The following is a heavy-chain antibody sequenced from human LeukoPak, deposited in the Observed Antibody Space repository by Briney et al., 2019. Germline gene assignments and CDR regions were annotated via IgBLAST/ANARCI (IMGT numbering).Heavy chain of an antibody. J-gene: IGHJ5*02. CDR3: ARGGGYSSSWYWFDP. CDR2: IIPIFGTA. CDR1: GGTFSSYA. D-gene: IGHD6-13*01. V-gene: IGHV1-69*05. Sequence: SVKVSCKASGGTFSSYAISWVRQAPGQGLEWMGGIIPIFGTANYAQKFQGRVTITTDESTSTAYMELSSLRSEDTVVYYCARGGGYSSSWYWFDPWGQGTLVTVSS.